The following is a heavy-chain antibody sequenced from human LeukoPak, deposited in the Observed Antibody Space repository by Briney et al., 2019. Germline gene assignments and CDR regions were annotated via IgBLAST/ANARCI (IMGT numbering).Heavy chain of an antibody. V-gene: IGHV3-23*01. CDR2: IGGSGGST. CDR1: GFTFSSYA. Sequence: GGSLRLSCAASGFTFSSYAMSWVRQAPGKGLEWVSAIGGSGGSTYYADSVKGRFTISRDNAKNSLYLQMNSLRAEDTAVYYCAELGITMIGGVWGKGTTVTISS. J-gene: IGHJ6*04. CDR3: AELGITMIGGV. D-gene: IGHD3-10*02.